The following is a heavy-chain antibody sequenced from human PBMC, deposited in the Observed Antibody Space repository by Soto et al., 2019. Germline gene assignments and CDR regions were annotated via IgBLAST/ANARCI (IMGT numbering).Heavy chain of an antibody. CDR2: LYYTGTT. D-gene: IGHD2-2*01. J-gene: IGHJ5*02. CDR1: GGSIGSSSYY. Sequence: SETLSLTCSVSGGSIGSSSYYFGWIRQPPGKGLEWIGSLYYTGTTYYNSSLKSRVTISADKSQNQFSLRLSSVTAADTAVYYCGAYCCRTYCYDRFDPWGQGTLVTVSS. CDR3: GAYCCRTYCYDRFDP. V-gene: IGHV4-39*01.